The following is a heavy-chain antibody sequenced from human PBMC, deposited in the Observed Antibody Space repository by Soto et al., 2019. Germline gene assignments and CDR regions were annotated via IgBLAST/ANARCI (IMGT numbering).Heavy chain of an antibody. CDR2: INSDGSSA. CDR1: GFTFSSNW. Sequence: EVQLVESEGGLVQPGGSLRVSCAGSGFTFSSNWMHWVRQAPGKGLVWVSRINSDGSSASYADSVMGRFTISRDNAKKSLYLQMNSLRAEDKDVYFCARGPTGWYGFDYWGQGTLVTVSS. V-gene: IGHV3-74*02. CDR3: ARGPTGWYGFDY. J-gene: IGHJ4*02. D-gene: IGHD6-19*01.